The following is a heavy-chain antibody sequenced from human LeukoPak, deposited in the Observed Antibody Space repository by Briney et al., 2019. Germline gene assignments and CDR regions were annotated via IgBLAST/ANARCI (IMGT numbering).Heavy chain of an antibody. Sequence: SETLSLTCAVYGGSFSGYYWSWIRQPPAKGLEWIGEINHSGSTNYNPSLKSRVTISVDTSKNQFSLKLTSVTAADTAVYYCARVGYSSGPRGIDYWGQGTLVTVSS. V-gene: IGHV4-34*01. CDR2: INHSGST. D-gene: IGHD6-19*01. J-gene: IGHJ4*02. CDR3: ARVGYSSGPRGIDY. CDR1: GGSFSGYY.